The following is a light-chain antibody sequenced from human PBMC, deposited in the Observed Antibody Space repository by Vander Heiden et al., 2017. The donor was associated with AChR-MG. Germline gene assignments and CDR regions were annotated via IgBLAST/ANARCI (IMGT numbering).Light chain of an antibody. CDR1: QSISSY. V-gene: IGKV1-39*01. CDR3: QQSDTTPWT. Sequence: DIQMTQSPSSLSASLGDRVTITCRASQSISSYLNWYQQKPGKAPKLLIYAASSLQSGVPSRFSGSGSGTDFTLTISSLQPEDFATYYCQQSDTTPWTFGQGTKVEIK. CDR2: AAS. J-gene: IGKJ1*01.